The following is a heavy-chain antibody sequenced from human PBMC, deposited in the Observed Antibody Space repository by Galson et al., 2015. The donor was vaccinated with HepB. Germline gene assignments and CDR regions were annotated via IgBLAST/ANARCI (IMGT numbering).Heavy chain of an antibody. CDR1: GFSFSNYA. J-gene: IGHJ5*02. D-gene: IGHD6-13*01. Sequence: SLRLSCAASGFSFSNYAMSWVRQAPGKGLEWVSTISGSGGDTYYADSVKGRFTVSRDNSKNTLYLQMNSVRAEDTAVYYCAKDAPYSSSWDDEGFDPWGQ. CDR3: AKDAPYSSSWDDEGFDP. CDR2: ISGSGGDT. V-gene: IGHV3-23*01.